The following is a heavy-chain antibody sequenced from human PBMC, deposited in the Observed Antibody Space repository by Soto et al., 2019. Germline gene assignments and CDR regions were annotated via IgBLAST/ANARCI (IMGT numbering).Heavy chain of an antibody. Sequence: EVQLVESGGGLVQPGGSLRLSCAASGFTVSNNSMSWVRQAPGKGLEWVSAIYSGGITHDADSVKGRSTTSRDSSKNTLYLQMNSLRAEDTAVYYCARQPRNEAGRYYYSYYMDVWGKGSTVTVSS. V-gene: IGHV3-66*04. D-gene: IGHD1-1*01. CDR3: ARQPRNEAGRYYYSYYMDV. CDR1: GFTVSNNS. CDR2: IYSGGIT. J-gene: IGHJ6*03.